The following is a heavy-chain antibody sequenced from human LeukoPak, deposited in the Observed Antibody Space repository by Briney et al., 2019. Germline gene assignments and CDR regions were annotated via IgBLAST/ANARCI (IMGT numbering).Heavy chain of an antibody. J-gene: IGHJ3*02. D-gene: IGHD2-21*01. CDR1: GFTVSSDY. V-gene: IGHV3-53*01. Sequence: GGSLRLSCAASGFTVSSDYMSWVRQAPGKGLEWVSVIYSGGSTNYADSVKGRFTISRDNSKNTLYLQMNSLRAEDTAVYYCARDPNSRFDMWGQGTMVTVSS. CDR3: ARDPNSRFDM. CDR2: IYSGGST.